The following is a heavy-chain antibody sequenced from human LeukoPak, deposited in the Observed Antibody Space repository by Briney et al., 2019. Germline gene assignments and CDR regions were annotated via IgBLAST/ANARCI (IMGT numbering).Heavy chain of an antibody. D-gene: IGHD6-13*01. Sequence: GASVKVSCKASGYTFTSYGISWVRQAPGQGLEWMGWISAYNGSTHYAQMFQGRVTMTRDTSTSTAYMELSSLRSEDTAVYYCARDRSSRLGYMDVWGKGTTVTVSS. CDR1: GYTFTSYG. CDR3: ARDRSSRLGYMDV. J-gene: IGHJ6*03. V-gene: IGHV1-18*01. CDR2: ISAYNGST.